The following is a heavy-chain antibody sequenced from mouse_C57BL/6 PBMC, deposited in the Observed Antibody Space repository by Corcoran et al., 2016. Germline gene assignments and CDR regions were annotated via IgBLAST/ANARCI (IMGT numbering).Heavy chain of an antibody. Sequence: EVQLQQSGPVLVKPGASVKISCKASGYTFTDYYMNWVKQSHGKSLEWIGGINPYNGGTSYNQKFKGKATLTVDKYSSTAYMELNSLTSEDSAVYYCARRGDGNYVGYYAMDYWGQGTSVTVSS. CDR3: ARRGDGNYVGYYAMDY. CDR2: INPYNGGT. CDR1: GYTFTDYY. D-gene: IGHD2-1*01. J-gene: IGHJ4*01. V-gene: IGHV1-19*01.